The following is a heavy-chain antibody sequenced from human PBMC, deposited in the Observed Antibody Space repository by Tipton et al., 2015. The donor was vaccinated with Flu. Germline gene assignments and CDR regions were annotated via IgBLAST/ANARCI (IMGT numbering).Heavy chain of an antibody. CDR2: IYYSGST. D-gene: IGHD3-22*01. J-gene: IGHJ4*02. V-gene: IGHV4-39*01. Sequence: TLSLTCTVSGGSISSSSYCWGWIRQPPGKGLEWIGSIYYSGSTYYNPSLKSRVTISVDTSKNQFSLKLSSVTAADTAVYYCARGRGYYYDFDYWGQGTLVTVSS. CDR1: GGSISSSSYC. CDR3: ARGRGYYYDFDY.